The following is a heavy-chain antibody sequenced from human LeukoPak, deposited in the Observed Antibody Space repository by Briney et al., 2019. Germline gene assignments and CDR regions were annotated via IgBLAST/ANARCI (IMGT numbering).Heavy chain of an antibody. CDR3: AKGLDYYDSSGYPDY. CDR1: GYTFTGYY. V-gene: IGHV1-2*06. D-gene: IGHD3-22*01. CDR2: INPNSGGT. Sequence: ASVKVSCKASGYTFTGYYMHWVRQAPGQGLEWMGRINPNSGGTNYAQKFQGRVTMTRDTSISTAYMELSRLRSDDTAVYYCAKGLDYYDSSGYPDYWGQGTLVTVSS. J-gene: IGHJ4*02.